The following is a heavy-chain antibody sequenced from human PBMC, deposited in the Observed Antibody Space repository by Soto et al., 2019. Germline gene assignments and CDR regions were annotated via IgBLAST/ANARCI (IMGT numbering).Heavy chain of an antibody. Sequence: SETLSLTCTVSGGSISSYYWSWIRQPPGKGLEWIGYIYYSGSTNYNPSLKSRVTISVDTSKNQFSLKLSSVTAADTAVYYCASGGFWSGYRPDWFDPWGQGTLVTVSS. CDR1: GGSISSYY. D-gene: IGHD3-3*01. CDR2: IYYSGST. V-gene: IGHV4-59*08. J-gene: IGHJ5*02. CDR3: ASGGFWSGYRPDWFDP.